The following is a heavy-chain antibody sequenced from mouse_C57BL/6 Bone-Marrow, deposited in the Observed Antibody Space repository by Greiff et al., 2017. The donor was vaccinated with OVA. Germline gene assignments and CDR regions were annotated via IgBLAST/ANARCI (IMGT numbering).Heavy chain of an antibody. V-gene: IGHV1-55*01. J-gene: IGHJ4*01. CDR3: ARLYYGSSHGGFDY. Sequence: QVQLQQPGAELVKPGASVKMSCKASGYTFTSYWITWVKQRPGQGLEWIGDIYPGSGSTNYNEKFKSKATLTVDTSSSTAYMQLSSLTSEDSAVYYCARLYYGSSHGGFDYWGQGTSVTVSS. CDR1: GYTFTSYW. CDR2: IYPGSGST. D-gene: IGHD1-1*01.